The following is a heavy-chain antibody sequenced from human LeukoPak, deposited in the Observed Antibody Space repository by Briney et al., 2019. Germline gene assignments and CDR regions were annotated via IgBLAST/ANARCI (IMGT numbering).Heavy chain of an antibody. D-gene: IGHD6-6*01. Sequence: PGRSLRLSCAASGFTFSSYAMHWVRQAPGKGLEWVAVISYDGSNKYYADSVKGRFTISRDNSKNTLYLQMNSLRAEDTAVYYCARGSNRYRSSIAAPLDYWGQGTLVTVSS. V-gene: IGHV3-30-3*01. CDR2: ISYDGSNK. CDR1: GFTFSSYA. CDR3: ARGSNRYRSSIAAPLDY. J-gene: IGHJ4*02.